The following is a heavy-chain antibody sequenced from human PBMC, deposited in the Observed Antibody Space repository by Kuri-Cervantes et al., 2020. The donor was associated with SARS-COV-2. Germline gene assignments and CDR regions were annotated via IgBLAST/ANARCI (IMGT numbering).Heavy chain of an antibody. J-gene: IGHJ4*02. CDR1: GFTFSDYY. V-gene: IGHV3-11*06. CDR3: ARGSSGYDLTFDY. CDR2: ISSSSSYT. Sequence: LSLTCAASGFTFSDYYMSWIRQAPGKGLEWVSYISSSSSYTNYADSVKGRFTISRDNAKNSLYLQMNSLRAEDTAVYYCARGSSGYDLTFDYWGQGTLVTVSS. D-gene: IGHD5-12*01.